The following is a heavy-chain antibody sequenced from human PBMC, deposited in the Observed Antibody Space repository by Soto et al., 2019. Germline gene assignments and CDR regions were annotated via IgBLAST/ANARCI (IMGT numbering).Heavy chain of an antibody. CDR1: GGSISGYY. J-gene: IGHJ6*02. V-gene: IGHV4-59*01. CDR3: ARDLWGYCGTDCYPLDV. D-gene: IGHD2-21*02. CDR2: MYNTGST. Sequence: SETLSXTXTVSGGSISGYYWSWIRQPPGKGLEWIGYMYNTGSTVYNPSFKSRVTISVDTSKNQFSLKLNSVTAADTAVYYCARDLWGYCGTDCYPLDVWGQGTTVTVSS.